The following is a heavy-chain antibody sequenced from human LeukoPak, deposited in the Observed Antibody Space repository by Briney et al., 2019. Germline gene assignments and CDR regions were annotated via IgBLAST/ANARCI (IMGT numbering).Heavy chain of an antibody. V-gene: IGHV3-7*03. CDR2: IKQDGSDK. Sequence: GGSLRLSCAASGFTFSAYWMSWVRQAPGKGLEWVANIKQDGSDKYYVDSVKGRFTISRDNAKNSLYLQMNSLRAEDTAAYYCARKTVVGSYFAYWGQGTPLTLSS. CDR1: GFTFSAYW. J-gene: IGHJ4*02. D-gene: IGHD3-10*01. CDR3: ARKTVVGSYFAY.